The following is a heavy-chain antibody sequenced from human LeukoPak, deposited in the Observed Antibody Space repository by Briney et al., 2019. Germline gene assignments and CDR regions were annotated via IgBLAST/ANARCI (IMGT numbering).Heavy chain of an antibody. CDR2: IYYSGPT. J-gene: IGHJ5*02. Sequence: SETLSLTCTVSGGALRSPYWSWFRQSPGKGREWIGYIYYSGPTNYSPSLKRRVTISVDTSKTQFSLKLTSVTAADTAVYYCARKVQGWFDTWGQGTLVTVSS. CDR1: GGALRSPY. V-gene: IGHV4-59*11. D-gene: IGHD3-10*01. CDR3: ARKVQGWFDT.